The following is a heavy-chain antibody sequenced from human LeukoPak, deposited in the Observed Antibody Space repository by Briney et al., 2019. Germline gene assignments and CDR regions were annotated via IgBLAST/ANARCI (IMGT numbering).Heavy chain of an antibody. V-gene: IGHV4-34*01. Sequence: SETLSLTCAVYGGSFSGYYWSWIRQPPGKGLEWIWGINHSGSTNYNPSLKSRGTISVDTSKNQFSLKLSSVTAADTAVYYCAKHYFIPYYYYYYYMDVWGKGTTVTISS. D-gene: IGHD3-9*01. J-gene: IGHJ6*03. CDR1: GGSFSGYY. CDR3: AKHYFIPYYYYYYYMDV. CDR2: INHSGST.